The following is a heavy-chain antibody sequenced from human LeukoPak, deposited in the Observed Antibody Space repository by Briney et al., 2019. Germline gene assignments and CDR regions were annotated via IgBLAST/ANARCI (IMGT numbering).Heavy chain of an antibody. CDR1: GGSFSGYY. CDR2: INHSGST. CDR3: ARGRSSSRSPNRYFDY. Sequence: SETLSLTCAVYGGSFSGYYWSWIRQPPGKGLEWIGEINHSGSTNYNPSLKSRVTIPVDTSKNQFSLKLSSVTAADTAVYYCARGRSSSRSPNRYFDYRGQGTLVTVSS. V-gene: IGHV4-34*01. J-gene: IGHJ4*02. D-gene: IGHD6-6*01.